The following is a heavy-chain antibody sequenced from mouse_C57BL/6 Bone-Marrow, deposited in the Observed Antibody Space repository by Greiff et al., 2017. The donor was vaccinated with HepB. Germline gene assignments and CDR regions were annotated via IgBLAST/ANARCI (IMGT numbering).Heavy chain of an antibody. V-gene: IGHV1-55*01. J-gene: IGHJ2*01. D-gene: IGHD1-1*01. Sequence: QVQLQQPGAELVKPGASVKMSCKASGYTFTSYWITWVKQRPGQGLEWIGDIYPGSGSTNYNEKFKSKATLTVDTSSSTAYMQLSSLTSEDSAVYYCAKGYYGSSDVDYWGQGTTLTVSS. CDR3: AKGYYGSSDVDY. CDR2: IYPGSGST. CDR1: GYTFTSYW.